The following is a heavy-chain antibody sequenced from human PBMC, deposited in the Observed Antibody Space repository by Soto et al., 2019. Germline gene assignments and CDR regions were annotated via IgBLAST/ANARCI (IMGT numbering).Heavy chain of an antibody. CDR3: ASSAMDHYYYGMDV. D-gene: IGHD5-18*01. CDR2: IIPIFGTA. CDR1: GGTFSSYA. J-gene: IGHJ6*02. Sequence: QVQLVQSGAEVKKPGSSVKVSCKASGGTFSSYAISWVRQDPGQGLEWMGGIIPIFGTANYAQKFQGRVTITADESTSTADMGLSSLRSEDTAVYYCASSAMDHYYYGMDVWGQGTTVTVSS. V-gene: IGHV1-69*12.